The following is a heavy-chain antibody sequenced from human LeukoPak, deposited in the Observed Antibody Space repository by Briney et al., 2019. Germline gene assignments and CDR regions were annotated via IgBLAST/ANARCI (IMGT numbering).Heavy chain of an antibody. CDR2: VSYDGTNK. Sequence: PGGSLRLSCAASGFTFDIYAMHWARQAPGKGLEWVAVVSYDGTNKYYADSVKGRFTISRDNSQNTLHLQMSSLRVADTAVYYCARDQLQHCSDGSCYVIDNWGPGTLVAVSS. CDR3: ARDQLQHCSDGSCYVIDN. V-gene: IGHV3-30*04. CDR1: GFTFDIYA. J-gene: IGHJ4*02. D-gene: IGHD2-15*01.